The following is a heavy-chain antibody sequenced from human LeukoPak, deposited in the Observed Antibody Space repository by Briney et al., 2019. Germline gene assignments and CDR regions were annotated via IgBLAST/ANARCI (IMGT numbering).Heavy chain of an antibody. CDR1: VFIFSSYS. D-gene: IGHD6-13*01. Sequence: PGGSLRLSCAASVFIFSSYSMNWVRQAPGKGLEWVSFISSSSSYIYYADSVKGRFTISRDNAKNSLYLQMNSLRAEDTAVYYCARARYSSSPFDPWGQGTLVTVSS. J-gene: IGHJ5*02. V-gene: IGHV3-21*01. CDR3: ARARYSSSPFDP. CDR2: ISSSSSYI.